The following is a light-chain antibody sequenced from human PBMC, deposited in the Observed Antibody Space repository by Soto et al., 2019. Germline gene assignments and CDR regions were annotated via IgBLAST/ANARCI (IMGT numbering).Light chain of an antibody. Sequence: QMTPSLSSLSASAGVQITITCWASRDVGSDVSWYQQKPGQAPKLLIYAASNLYTGVPSRFSGSRSGTDFTLTISSLEPDDFAVYYCQQRADWPITFGQGTRLEIK. CDR3: QQRADWPIT. V-gene: IGKV1-6*01. J-gene: IGKJ5*01. CDR2: AAS. CDR1: RDVGSD.